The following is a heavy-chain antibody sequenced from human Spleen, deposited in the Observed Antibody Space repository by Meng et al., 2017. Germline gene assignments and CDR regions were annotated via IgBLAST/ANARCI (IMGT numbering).Heavy chain of an antibody. D-gene: IGHD6-19*01. CDR2: IKQDGSEK. Sequence: GGSLRLSCAASGFTFSNYWMSWVRQAPGKGLEWVANIKQDGSEKYYVDSVKGRFTISRDSAKNSLYLQMNSLRVEDTALYYCVKDTDFDIAVAGNFDYWGQGTLVTVSS. J-gene: IGHJ4*02. CDR1: GFTFSNYW. CDR3: VKDTDFDIAVAGNFDY. V-gene: IGHV3-7*03.